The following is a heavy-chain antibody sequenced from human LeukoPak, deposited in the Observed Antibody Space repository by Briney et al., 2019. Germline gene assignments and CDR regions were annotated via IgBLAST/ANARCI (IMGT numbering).Heavy chain of an antibody. V-gene: IGHV3-23*01. CDR1: GFTFSGYS. CDR2: FGHNGDIT. J-gene: IGHJ4*02. Sequence: GGSLRLSCAASGFTFSGYSMNWVRQAPGKGLEWVSGFGHNGDITYSDSVKGRFTISRDNSKNTLFLQMNSLRADDTAVYFCAKQAGWGAYFSFLPFDFWGRGTLVTVSS. CDR3: AKQAGWGAYFSFLPFDF. D-gene: IGHD3-3*01.